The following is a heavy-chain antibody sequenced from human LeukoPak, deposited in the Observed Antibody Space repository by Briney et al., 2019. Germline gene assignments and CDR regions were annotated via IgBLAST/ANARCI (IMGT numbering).Heavy chain of an antibody. J-gene: IGHJ4*02. CDR3: ARDLGYYDILTGYSSLDY. V-gene: IGHV1-69*04. CDR2: IIPILGIA. Sequence: SVKVSCKASGGTFSSYAISWVPQAPGQGLEWMGRIIPILGIANYAQKFQGRVTITADKSTSTAYMELSSLRSEDTAVYYCARDLGYYDILTGYSSLDYWGQGTLVTVSS. CDR1: GGTFSSYA. D-gene: IGHD3-9*01.